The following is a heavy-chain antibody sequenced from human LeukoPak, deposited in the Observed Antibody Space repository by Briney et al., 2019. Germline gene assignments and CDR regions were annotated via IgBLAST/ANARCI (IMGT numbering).Heavy chain of an antibody. Sequence: ASVKASCKASGYSLTDYHIHWLRQAPGQGLEWMGDINPGNGATKHAQKFQGRVTMTRDTSISTLYMDLSGLTPDDTAVYYCARDPQYTFGYPTYDYWGQGTLVTVSS. CDR1: GYSLTDYH. CDR3: ARDPQYTFGYPTYDY. J-gene: IGHJ4*02. D-gene: IGHD2-2*03. V-gene: IGHV1-2*02. CDR2: INPGNGAT.